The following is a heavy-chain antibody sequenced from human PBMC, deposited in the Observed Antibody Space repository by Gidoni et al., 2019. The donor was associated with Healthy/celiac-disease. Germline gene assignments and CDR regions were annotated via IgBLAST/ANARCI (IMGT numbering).Heavy chain of an antibody. D-gene: IGHD6-13*01. CDR1: GCSISSGDYY. J-gene: IGHJ4*02. CDR3: ARAGRSPRPEPPTD. CDR2: IYYSGST. V-gene: IGHV4-30-4*01. Sequence: QVQLQESRPGLVKPSQTLSLTCTVSGCSISSGDYYWCWIRQPPGKAREWFGYIYYSGSTYYNPSRKSRVTISVDTSKNQFSLKLSSVTAADTAVYYCARAGRSPRPEPPTDWGQGTLVTVSS.